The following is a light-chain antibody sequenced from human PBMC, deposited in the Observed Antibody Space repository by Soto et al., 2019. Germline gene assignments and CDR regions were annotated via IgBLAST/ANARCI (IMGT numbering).Light chain of an antibody. Sequence: QSALTQPASVSGSPGQSITISCTGTSSDVGGYSYVSWYQQHPGKTPKLMIYEVSNRPSGVSHRFSASKSGNTASLTISGLQAEDEADYYCCSYGGYFWVFGGGTKLTVL. CDR3: CSYGGYFWV. CDR2: EVS. J-gene: IGLJ3*02. V-gene: IGLV2-14*01. CDR1: SSDVGGYSY.